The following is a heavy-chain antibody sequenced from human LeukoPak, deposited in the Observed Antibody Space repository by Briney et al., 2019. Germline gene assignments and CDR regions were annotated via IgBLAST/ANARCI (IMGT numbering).Heavy chain of an antibody. CDR3: ARASGLFGELPPGVDY. CDR1: GGSISDFY. D-gene: IGHD3-10*01. CDR2: IYYSGST. J-gene: IGHJ4*02. Sequence: SETLSLTCTVSGGSISDFYWSWVRQPPGKGLEWIGYIYYSGSTNYNPSLKSRVTISADTSKNQFSLKLSSVTAADTAVYYCARASGLFGELPPGVDYWGQGTLVTVSS. V-gene: IGHV4-59*01.